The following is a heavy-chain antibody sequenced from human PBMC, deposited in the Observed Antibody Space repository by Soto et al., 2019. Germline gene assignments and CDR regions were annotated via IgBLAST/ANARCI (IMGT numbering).Heavy chain of an antibody. D-gene: IGHD2-15*01. CDR3: ATLPPRIVVVMTDLPT. Sequence: SETLSLTCFVSGASISSTYWWSWVRQTPGKRLEWIGQIYHTGTTSYNPSLKNRVTISLDKSNNQFSLRLTSMTAADTAVYYCATLPPRIVVVMTDLPTWGQGTLVTAPQ. V-gene: IGHV4-4*02. CDR1: GASISSTYW. J-gene: IGHJ5*02. CDR2: IYHTGTT.